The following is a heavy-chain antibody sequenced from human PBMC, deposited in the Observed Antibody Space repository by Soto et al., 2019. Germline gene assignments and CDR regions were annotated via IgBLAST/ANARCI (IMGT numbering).Heavy chain of an antibody. J-gene: IGHJ4*02. Sequence: GGSLRLSCAASGFTFSTFWMHWVRQAPGKGLVWVSRINSDGSSTSYADSVKGRFTISRDNAKNTLYLQMNSLRAEDTAVYYCAHRGAATGYFHYWSQGTLVPVSS. CDR3: AHRGAATGYFHY. CDR2: INSDGSST. D-gene: IGHD6-13*01. CDR1: GFTFSTFW. V-gene: IGHV3-74*01.